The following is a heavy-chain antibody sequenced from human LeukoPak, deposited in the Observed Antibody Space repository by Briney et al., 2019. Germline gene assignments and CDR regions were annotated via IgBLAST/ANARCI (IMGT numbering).Heavy chain of an antibody. Sequence: SVKVSCKASGGTFSSYAISWVRQAPGQGLEWMGGIIPIFGTANYAQKFQGRVMITADESTSTAYMELSSLRSEDTAVYYCARSYYYDSSGYCFDYWGQGTLVTVSS. CDR2: IIPIFGTA. V-gene: IGHV1-69*13. J-gene: IGHJ4*02. CDR3: ARSYYYDSSGYCFDY. CDR1: GGTFSSYA. D-gene: IGHD3-22*01.